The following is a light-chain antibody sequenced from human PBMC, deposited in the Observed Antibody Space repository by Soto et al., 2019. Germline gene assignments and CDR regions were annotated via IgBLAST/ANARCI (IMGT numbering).Light chain of an antibody. Sequence: EIVMTQSPATLSVSPGGRATLSCRASQSVSSNLAWYQQKPGQAPRLLVYGASTRATGIPARFSGSGSGTEFTLTISSLQSEDFAVYYCQQYTNWHLTFGGGAKVEIK. V-gene: IGKV3-15*01. CDR3: QQYTNWHLT. J-gene: IGKJ4*01. CDR2: GAS. CDR1: QSVSSN.